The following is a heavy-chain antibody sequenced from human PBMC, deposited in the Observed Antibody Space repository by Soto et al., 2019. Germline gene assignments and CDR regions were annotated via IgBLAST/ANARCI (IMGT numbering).Heavy chain of an antibody. J-gene: IGHJ4*02. CDR2: IIPMFGTA. Sequence: SVKVSCTAPGGNFSTYAISCVRQAPGQGLEWMGGIIPMFGTANYAQRFQDRVTITADESTNTVYMELSSLRSEDTAVYFCASGIQRWLRRINNGYSGWGQGTLVTVSS. V-gene: IGHV1-69*13. CDR1: GGNFSTYA. D-gene: IGHD5-12*01. CDR3: ASGIQRWLRRINNGYSG.